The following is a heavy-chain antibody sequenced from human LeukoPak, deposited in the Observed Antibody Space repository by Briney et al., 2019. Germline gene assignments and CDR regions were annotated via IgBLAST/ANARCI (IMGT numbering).Heavy chain of an antibody. J-gene: IGHJ6*03. CDR3: ARSETYYYYMDV. CDR2: IYSSGIT. CDR1: GGSISSYY. V-gene: IGHV4-4*07. Sequence: SETLSLTCSVSGGSISSYYWSWIRQPAGKGLEWIGRIYSSGITNYNPSLKSRVTISVDTSKNQFSLKLSSVTAADTAVYYCARSETYYYYMDVWGKGTTVTVSS.